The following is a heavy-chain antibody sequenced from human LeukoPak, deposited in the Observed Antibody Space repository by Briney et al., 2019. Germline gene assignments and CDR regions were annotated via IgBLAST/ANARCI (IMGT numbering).Heavy chain of an antibody. D-gene: IGHD3-9*01. Sequence: NTSQTLSLTCTVSGGSISSGGYYWSWIRQHPGKGLEWIGYIYYSGSTYYNPSLKSRVTISVDTSKNQFSLKLSSVTAADTAVYYCARATVGAPLFRPTTNYYYYGMDVWGQGTTVTVSS. J-gene: IGHJ6*02. CDR2: IYYSGST. CDR3: ARATVGAPLFRPTTNYYYYGMDV. V-gene: IGHV4-31*03. CDR1: GGSISSGGYY.